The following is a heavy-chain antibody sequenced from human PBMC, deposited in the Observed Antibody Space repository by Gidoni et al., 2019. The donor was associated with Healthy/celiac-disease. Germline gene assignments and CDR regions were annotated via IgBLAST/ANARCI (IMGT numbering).Heavy chain of an antibody. D-gene: IGHD3-22*01. J-gene: IGHJ4*02. CDR3: ARAAERITMIVVVNDFDY. Sequence: EVQLVESGGGLVKPGGSLRLSCAASGFTCSSDSMNWVRQAPGKGLEWVSSISSSSSYIYYADSVKGRFTISRDNAKNSLYLQMNSLRAEDTAVYYCARAAERITMIVVVNDFDYWGQGTLVTVSS. CDR1: GFTCSSDS. CDR2: ISSSSSYI. V-gene: IGHV3-21*01.